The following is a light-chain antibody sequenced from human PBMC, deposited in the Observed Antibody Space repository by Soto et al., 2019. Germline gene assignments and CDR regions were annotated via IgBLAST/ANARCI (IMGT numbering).Light chain of an antibody. CDR2: EVS. Sequence: QSVLTQPASVSGSPGQSITISCTGTSSDVGAYNYVSWYLQHPGKAPKLMIYEVSNRPSGVSNRFSGSKSGNTASLTISGLQAEDEADYYCSSYTSSSTQVFGTGTKVTVL. V-gene: IGLV2-14*01. CDR3: SSYTSSSTQV. J-gene: IGLJ1*01. CDR1: SSDVGAYNY.